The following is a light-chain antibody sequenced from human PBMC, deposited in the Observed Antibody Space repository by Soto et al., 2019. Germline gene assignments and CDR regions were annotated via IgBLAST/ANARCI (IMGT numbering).Light chain of an antibody. J-gene: IGKJ5*01. CDR1: QSVSTN. CDR2: GTS. V-gene: IGKV3-15*01. CDR3: LQYDSWPRG. Sequence: EIVMTQSPATLSVSPGERVTLSCRASQSVSTNLAWYQQKPGQAPRLLIYGTSTRATGIPARFSGSGSGTEFTLTITSLQSEDFAVYYCLQYDSWPRGFGQGTRLEIK.